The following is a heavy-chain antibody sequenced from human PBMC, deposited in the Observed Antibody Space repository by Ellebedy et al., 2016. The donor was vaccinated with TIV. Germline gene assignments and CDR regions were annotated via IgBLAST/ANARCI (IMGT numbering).Heavy chain of an antibody. J-gene: IGHJ4*02. D-gene: IGHD2-8*01. Sequence: GESLKISXAASGFTFSSYAMSWVRQAPGKGLEWVSGISGSGGSTYYADSVKGRFTISRDNSKNTLYLQMNSLRAEDTAVYYCAKDGDNGVLNYWGQGTLVTVSS. CDR3: AKDGDNGVLNY. CDR1: GFTFSSYA. CDR2: ISGSGGST. V-gene: IGHV3-23*01.